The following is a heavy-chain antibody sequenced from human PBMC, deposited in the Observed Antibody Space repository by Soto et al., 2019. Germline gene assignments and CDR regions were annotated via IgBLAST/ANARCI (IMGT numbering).Heavy chain of an antibody. V-gene: IGHV3-74*01. J-gene: IGHJ4*02. CDR1: GFTFSAHW. Sequence: GSLRLSCAASGFTFSAHWMHWVRQAPGKGLVWVSHIKTDGSITRDADSVKGRLTISRDNARNTLYLQMNSLRAEDTAVYYCARDNKWSLDYWGQGTLVTVSS. CDR2: IKTDGSIT. D-gene: IGHD2-15*01. CDR3: ARDNKWSLDY.